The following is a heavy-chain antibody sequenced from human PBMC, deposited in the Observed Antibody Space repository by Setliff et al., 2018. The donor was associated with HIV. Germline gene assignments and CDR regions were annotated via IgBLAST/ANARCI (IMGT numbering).Heavy chain of an antibody. CDR1: GGSFSDYY. Sequence: SETLSLTCTVSGGSFSDYYWTWIRQPPNEGLEWIGEINDRGNTNYMPSLRSRVTISVDMSKKQSSLELSSVTAADTAVYYCTTTNYYEISGYYYYYMDVWGKGTTVTVSS. V-gene: IGHV4-34*01. D-gene: IGHD3-22*01. CDR3: TTTNYYEISGYYYYYMDV. CDR2: INDRGNT. J-gene: IGHJ6*03.